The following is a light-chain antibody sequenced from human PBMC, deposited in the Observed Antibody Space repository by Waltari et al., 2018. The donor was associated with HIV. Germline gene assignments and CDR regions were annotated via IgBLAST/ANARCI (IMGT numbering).Light chain of an antibody. J-gene: IGLJ1*01. CDR2: GKN. V-gene: IGLV3-19*01. Sequence: SDELSQAPDVSVALGQTVKITCQGDSLRAHYASWYQQKPGQAPLLVIYGKNNRPSGIPDRFSASSSGNSASLTISATQAEDEASYVCSSRDINGDQRIFGPGTWVAV. CDR1: SLRAHY. CDR3: SSRDINGDQRI.